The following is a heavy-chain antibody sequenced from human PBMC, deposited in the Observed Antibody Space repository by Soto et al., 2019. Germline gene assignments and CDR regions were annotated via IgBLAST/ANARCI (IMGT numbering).Heavy chain of an antibody. D-gene: IGHD2-2*01. CDR2: IIPVFGTA. CDR1: RVAFSKFI. V-gene: IGHV1-69*01. CDR3: AKVRYSSPMGYYYGIDV. J-gene: IGHJ6*02. Sequence: QAQLEQSGGEVKKPGSSVKVSCKASRVAFSKFIVTWVRQAPGVGLEWVGGIIPVFGTANYAQKFQGRVTITADESTSTSYMEVNKLRSDDTAVYYCAKVRYSSPMGYYYGIDVWGQGTTVTVSS.